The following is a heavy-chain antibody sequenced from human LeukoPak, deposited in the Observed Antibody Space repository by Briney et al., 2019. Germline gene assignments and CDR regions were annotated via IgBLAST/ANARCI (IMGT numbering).Heavy chain of an antibody. CDR3: ARGANMDTAMVY. CDR2: MNPNSGNT. J-gene: IGHJ4*02. Sequence: ASVKVSCKASVYTFTSYDINWVRQATGQGLEWMGWMNPNSGNTGYAQKFQGRVTMTRNTSISTAYMELSSLRSEDTAVYYCARGANMDTAMVYWGQGTLVTASS. D-gene: IGHD5-18*01. V-gene: IGHV1-8*01. CDR1: VYTFTSYD.